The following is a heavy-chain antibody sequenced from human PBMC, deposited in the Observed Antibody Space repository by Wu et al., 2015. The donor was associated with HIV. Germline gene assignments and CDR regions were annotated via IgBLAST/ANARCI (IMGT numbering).Heavy chain of an antibody. CDR1: GYTFTSYD. CDR2: MNPNSGNT. D-gene: IGHD5-12*01. V-gene: IGHV1-8*01. CDR3: ARVGYSGYDLDRFFDY. Sequence: QVQLVQSGADVKKPGASVKVSCKASGYTFTSYDINWVRQATGQGLEWMGWMNPNSGNTGYAQKFQGRVTMTRDTSISTAYMELSRLRSDDTAVYYCARVGYSGYDLDRFFDYWGQGTLVTVSS. J-gene: IGHJ4*02.